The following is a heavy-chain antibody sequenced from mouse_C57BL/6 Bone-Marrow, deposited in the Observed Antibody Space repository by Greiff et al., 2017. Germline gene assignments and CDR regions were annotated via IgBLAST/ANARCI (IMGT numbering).Heavy chain of an antibody. CDR3: TREIYYYGSSYWYFDV. J-gene: IGHJ1*03. D-gene: IGHD1-1*01. V-gene: IGHV5-9-1*02. CDR2: ISSGGDYI. Sequence: VQLKESGEGLVKPGGSLKLSCAASGFTFSSYAMSWVRQTPEKRLEWVAYISSGGDYIYYADTVKGRFTISRDNARNTLYLQMSSLKSEDTAMYYCTREIYYYGSSYWYFDVWGTGTTVTVSS. CDR1: GFTFSSYA.